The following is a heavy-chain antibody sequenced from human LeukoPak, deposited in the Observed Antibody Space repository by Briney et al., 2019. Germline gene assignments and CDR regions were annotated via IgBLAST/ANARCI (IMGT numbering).Heavy chain of an antibody. CDR3: ARDVELELRSLYYYYMDV. CDR2: INPNSGGT. CDR1: GYTFTGYY. J-gene: IGHJ6*03. V-gene: IGHV1-2*02. Sequence: ASVKVSCKASGYTFTGYYIYWVRQAPGQGLEWMGWINPNSGGTNYAQKFQGRVTMTRDTSISTAYMELSRLRSDDTAVYYCARDVELELRSLYYYYMDVWGKGTTVTVPS. D-gene: IGHD1-7*01.